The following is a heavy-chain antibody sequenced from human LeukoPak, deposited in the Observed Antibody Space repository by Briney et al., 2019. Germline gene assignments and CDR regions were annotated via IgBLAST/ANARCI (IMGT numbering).Heavy chain of an antibody. V-gene: IGHV1-46*01. CDR2: INPSGGST. J-gene: IGHJ6*04. Sequence: ASVKVSCKASGYTFTNYYVHWVRQAPGQGLEWMGIINPSGGSTSYAEKFQGRVTMTRDTSTSTVYMELSSLRSEDKAVYYCARDLPVYSSGRLHYYYGMDVWGKGTTVTVSS. CDR3: ARDLPVYSSGRLHYYYGMDV. CDR1: GYTFTNYY. D-gene: IGHD6-19*01.